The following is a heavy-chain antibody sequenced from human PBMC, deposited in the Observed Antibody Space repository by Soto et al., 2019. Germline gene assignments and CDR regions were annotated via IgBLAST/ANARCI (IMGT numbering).Heavy chain of an antibody. D-gene: IGHD5-12*01. CDR2: MGYSGYT. CDR1: GGSISGYY. Sequence: PSETLSLTCSVSGGSISGYYCSWFRQPPGKGLEWIGYMGYSGYTSYNPSLRSRVTISLDTSKNQFSLKLSSVTAADTAVYCCGRAGRGVYSGYDVARTYGFAPWGQGPLVTVSS. J-gene: IGHJ5*02. CDR3: GRAGRGVYSGYDVARTYGFAP. V-gene: IGHV4-59*12.